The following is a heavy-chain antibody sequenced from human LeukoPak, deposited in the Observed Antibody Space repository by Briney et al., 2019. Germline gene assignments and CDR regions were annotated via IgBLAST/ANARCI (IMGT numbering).Heavy chain of an antibody. Sequence: PGGSLRLSCAASGFTFSSYSMNWVRQAPGKGLEWVSSISSSSSYIYYADSVKGRLTISRDNSKNTVYLQMNSLKVEDTAIYFCTKEVSYDYVWGSYRPYWGQGTLVTVSS. CDR2: ISSSSSYI. J-gene: IGHJ4*02. V-gene: IGHV3-21*01. CDR3: TKEVSYDYVWGSYRPY. CDR1: GFTFSSYS. D-gene: IGHD3-16*02.